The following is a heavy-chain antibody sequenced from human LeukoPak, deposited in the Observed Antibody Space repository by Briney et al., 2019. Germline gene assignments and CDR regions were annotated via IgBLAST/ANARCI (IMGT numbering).Heavy chain of an antibody. Sequence: XSWIXXXPGKGLEWIGYIYYSGSTNYNPSLKSRVTISVDTSKNQFSLKLSSVTAADTAVYYCARAYYDILTGFYGMDVWGQGTTVTVSS. CDR3: ARAYYDILTGFYGMDV. CDR2: IYYSGST. V-gene: IGHV4-59*01. J-gene: IGHJ6*02. D-gene: IGHD3-9*01.